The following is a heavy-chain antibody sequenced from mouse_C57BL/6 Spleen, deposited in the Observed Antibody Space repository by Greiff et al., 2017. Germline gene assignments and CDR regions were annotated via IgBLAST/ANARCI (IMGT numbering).Heavy chain of an antibody. D-gene: IGHD1-1*01. CDR1: GYTFTDYE. CDR3: TRRGYYYGSSYAMDY. Sequence: VKLQESGAELVRPGASVTLSCKASGYTFTDYEMHWVKQTPVHGLEWIGAIDPATGGTAYNPKFKGKAILTADKSSSTSYMELRSLTSEDSAVYYCTRRGYYYGSSYAMDYWGQGTSVTVS. J-gene: IGHJ4*01. V-gene: IGHV1-15*01. CDR2: IDPATGGT.